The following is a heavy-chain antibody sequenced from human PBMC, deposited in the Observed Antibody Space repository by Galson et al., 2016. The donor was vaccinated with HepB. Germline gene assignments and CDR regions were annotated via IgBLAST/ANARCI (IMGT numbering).Heavy chain of an antibody. V-gene: IGHV3-21*01. CDR1: GFTFSTYS. D-gene: IGHD3-22*01. J-gene: IGHJ6*02. CDR3: ARALYYDTSTYYYRGSDYSNYDGLCV. Sequence: SLRLSCAASGFTFSTYSMNWVRQAPGKGLEWVSSISSSSSYIYYADSVKGRFTISRDNAKNSLYLQINSLRAEDTAVYYCARALYYDTSTYYYRGSDYSNYDGLCVWGQGTTVTGSS. CDR2: ISSSSSYI.